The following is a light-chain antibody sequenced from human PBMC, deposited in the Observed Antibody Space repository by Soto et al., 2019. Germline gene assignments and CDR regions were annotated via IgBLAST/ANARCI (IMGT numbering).Light chain of an antibody. CDR3: QHYYSTPRT. CDR1: QSLLYSSNNKNY. V-gene: IGKV4-1*01. Sequence: DFVMTQSPDSLAVSLGERATINCRSSQSLLYSSNNKNYLAWYQQKAGQPPKLLIYWASTRESGVPDRFSGSGSGTDFTLTISSLQAEDVAVYYCQHYYSTPRTFGQGTKLEIK. CDR2: WAS. J-gene: IGKJ2*01.